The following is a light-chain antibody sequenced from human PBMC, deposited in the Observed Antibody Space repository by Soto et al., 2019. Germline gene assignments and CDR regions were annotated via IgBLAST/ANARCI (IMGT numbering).Light chain of an antibody. CDR2: EVS. CDR3: ASCASSTTWV. V-gene: IGLV2-8*01. CDR1: SSDVGAYKY. J-gene: IGLJ2*01. Sequence: QSALTQPPSASGSTGQSVTISCTGNSSDVGAYKYVSWYQQYPGTAHKLMIYEVSKRPSGVPDRFSGTKSGNTASLTDSVLQADDDADYYCASCASSTTWVVGGGTKRTVL.